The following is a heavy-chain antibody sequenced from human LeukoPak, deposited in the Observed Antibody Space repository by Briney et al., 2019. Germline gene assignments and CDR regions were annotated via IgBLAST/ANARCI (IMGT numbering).Heavy chain of an antibody. CDR1: GFKFGEYG. J-gene: IGHJ4*02. V-gene: IGHV3-49*03. D-gene: IGHD3-22*01. Sequence: GGSLRLSCTASGFKFGEYGMSWFRQAPGKGLEWAGIIRRNAYGGATQYAASVKGRFTTSREDSKSIVSLQMNSLKTEDTGVYYCSRDYYDSSGPTHFDHWGQGTLVTVSS. CDR2: IRRNAYGGAT. CDR3: SRDYYDSSGPTHFDH.